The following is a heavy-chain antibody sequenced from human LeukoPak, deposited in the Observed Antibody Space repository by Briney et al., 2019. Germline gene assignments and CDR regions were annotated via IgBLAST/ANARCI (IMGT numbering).Heavy chain of an antibody. D-gene: IGHD2-2*02. Sequence: SVKVSCKASGGTFSSYAVSWVRQAPGQGLEWMGGILPIFGTANYAQKFQGRVTITADESTSTAYMELSSLSSEDTAVYYCARAVVPAATPDAFDIWGQGTMVTVSS. V-gene: IGHV1-69*13. J-gene: IGHJ3*02. CDR3: ARAVVPAATPDAFDI. CDR1: GGTFSSYA. CDR2: ILPIFGTA.